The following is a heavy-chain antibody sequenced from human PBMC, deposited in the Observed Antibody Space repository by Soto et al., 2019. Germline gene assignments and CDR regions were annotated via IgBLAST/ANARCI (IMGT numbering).Heavy chain of an antibody. D-gene: IGHD2-21*02. Sequence: EVQLLESGGGLVQPGGSLRLSCAASGFIFSHFAMSWVRQAPGKGLEWVSAISVRGGSTYYADSVKGRFTVSRDNSKNTVSLLMSSLRAEDTAVYYCAKGAGGADDWGFFDYWGQGTLVTVSS. CDR1: GFIFSHFA. J-gene: IGHJ4*02. CDR2: ISVRGGST. V-gene: IGHV3-23*01. CDR3: AKGAGGADDWGFFDY.